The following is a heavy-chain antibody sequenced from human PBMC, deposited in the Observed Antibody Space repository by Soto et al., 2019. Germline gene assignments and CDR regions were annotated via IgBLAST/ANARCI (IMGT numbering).Heavy chain of an antibody. D-gene: IGHD3-10*01. Sequence: GGSLRLSCAASGFTFSSYAMHWVRQAPGKGLEWVAVISYDGSNKYYADSVKGRFTISRDNSKNTLYLQMNSLRAEDTAVYYCATLWFGELFDDYWGQGTLVTVSS. J-gene: IGHJ4*02. CDR1: GFTFSSYA. CDR2: ISYDGSNK. CDR3: ATLWFGELFDDY. V-gene: IGHV3-30-3*01.